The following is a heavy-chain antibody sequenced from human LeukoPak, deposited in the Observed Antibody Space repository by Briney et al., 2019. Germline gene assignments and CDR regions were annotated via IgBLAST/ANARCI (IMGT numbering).Heavy chain of an antibody. D-gene: IGHD2-2*01. J-gene: IGHJ2*01. Sequence: GRSLRLSCAASGFTFSSYAMHWVRQAPGKGLEWVAVISYDGSNKYYADSVKGRFTTSRDSSKNMLYLQMNSLRTEDTAVYYCAREASVTNWYFDLWGRGALVSVSS. V-gene: IGHV3-30-3*01. CDR3: AREASVTNWYFDL. CDR2: ISYDGSNK. CDR1: GFTFSSYA.